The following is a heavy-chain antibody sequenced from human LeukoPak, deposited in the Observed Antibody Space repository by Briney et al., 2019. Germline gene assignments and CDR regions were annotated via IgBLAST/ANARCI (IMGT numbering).Heavy chain of an antibody. CDR3: ARDVRQTGIAAAGTNWFDP. CDR2: IYYSGST. CDR1: GGSISSGGYY. J-gene: IGHJ5*02. D-gene: IGHD6-13*01. Sequence: PSQTLSLTCTVSGGSISSGGYYWSWIRQHPGKGLEWIGYIYYSGSTYYNPSLKSRVTISVDTSKNQFSLKLSSVTAADTAAYYSARDVRQTGIAAAGTNWFDPWGQGTLVTVSS. V-gene: IGHV4-31*03.